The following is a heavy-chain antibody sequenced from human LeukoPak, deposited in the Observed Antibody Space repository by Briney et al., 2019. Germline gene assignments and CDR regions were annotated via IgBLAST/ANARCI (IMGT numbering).Heavy chain of an antibody. CDR3: ARDRATKARIGGMDV. D-gene: IGHD5-24*01. CDR2: ISGSGGST. V-gene: IGHV3-23*01. J-gene: IGHJ6*02. Sequence: GGSLRLSCAASGFTFSSYAMSWVRQAPGKGLEWVSAISGSGGSTYYADSVKGRFTVSRDNSKNTLYLQMNSLSAEDTGIYYCARDRATKARIGGMDVWGQGTTVIVSS. CDR1: GFTFSSYA.